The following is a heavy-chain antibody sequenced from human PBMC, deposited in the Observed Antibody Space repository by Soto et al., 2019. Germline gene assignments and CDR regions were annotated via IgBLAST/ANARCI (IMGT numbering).Heavy chain of an antibody. CDR2: INPNSGGS. CDR3: ARAFRGYSGYDLDY. J-gene: IGHJ4*02. D-gene: IGHD5-12*01. CDR1: GYTFTGYY. Sequence: ASVKVSCKASGYTFTGYYMHWVRQAPGQGLEWMGWINPNSGGSNYAQKFQGWVTMTRDTSISTAYMELSRLRSDDTAVYYCARAFRGYSGYDLDYWGQGTLVTVSS. V-gene: IGHV1-2*04.